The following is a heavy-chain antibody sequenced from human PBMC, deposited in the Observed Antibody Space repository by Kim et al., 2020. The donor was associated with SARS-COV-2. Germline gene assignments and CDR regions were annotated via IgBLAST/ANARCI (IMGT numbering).Heavy chain of an antibody. CDR3: AKLINVDAYFSSGFPDF. CDR2: ITGSGART. V-gene: IGHV3-23*01. D-gene: IGHD3-16*01. J-gene: IGHJ4*02. Sequence: GGSLRLSCVTSGFTFSNYGMNWVRQAPGKGLEWVSSITGSGARTYYADSVKGRFTMSRDNSKNTLYLQMKSLRAEDAAVYFCAKLINVDAYFSSGFPDFWGQGSLVTVSS. CDR1: GFTFSNYG.